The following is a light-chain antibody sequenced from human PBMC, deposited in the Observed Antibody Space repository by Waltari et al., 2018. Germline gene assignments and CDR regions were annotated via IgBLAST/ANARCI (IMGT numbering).Light chain of an antibody. CDR3: CSYAGSSTVV. Sequence: QSALTQPASVSGSPGQSITISCTGTSSDDGSYNLVPWYQQPPGKAPKRMIYEGSKWPSGVSDRFSVSKSGNTASLTISGLQAEDEADYYCCSYAGSSTVVFGGGTKLTVL. CDR2: EGS. CDR1: SSDDGSYNL. V-gene: IGLV2-23*01. J-gene: IGLJ2*01.